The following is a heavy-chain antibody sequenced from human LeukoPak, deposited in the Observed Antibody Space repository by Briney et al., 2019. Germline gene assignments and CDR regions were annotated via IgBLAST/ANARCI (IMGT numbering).Heavy chain of an antibody. J-gene: IGHJ4*02. CDR3: AKGSVTTTPTTEYFDS. D-gene: IGHD4-11*01. Sequence: GGSLRLSCAASGFTFSSYAMSWVRQAPGKGLEWVSAISGSGGSTYYADSVKGRFTISRDNSKNTLYLQMNSLRAEDTAVYYCAKGSVTTTPTTEYFDSWGQGTLVSVSS. V-gene: IGHV3-23*01. CDR2: ISGSGGST. CDR1: GFTFSSYA.